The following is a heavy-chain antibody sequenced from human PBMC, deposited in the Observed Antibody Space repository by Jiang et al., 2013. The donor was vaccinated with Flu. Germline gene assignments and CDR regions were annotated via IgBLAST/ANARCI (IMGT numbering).Heavy chain of an antibody. CDR2: IYFTGST. V-gene: IGHV4-39*01. Sequence: SGLVKPSETLSLTCSVSGVSISSGSYYWGWIRQPPGRGLEWIGSIYFTGSTYYNPSLKSRVTVSVDTSKNQFSLKLSSVTAADTAVFYCARQSVDYYFDYWGQG. CDR3: ARQSVDYYFDY. J-gene: IGHJ4*02. CDR1: GVSISSGSYY. D-gene: IGHD3/OR15-3a*01.